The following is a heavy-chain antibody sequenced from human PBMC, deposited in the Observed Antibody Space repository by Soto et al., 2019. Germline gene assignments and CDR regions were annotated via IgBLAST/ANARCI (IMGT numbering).Heavy chain of an antibody. Sequence: PSETLSLTCTVSGGSISSGGYYWSWIRQHPGKGLEWIGHIYYSGSTYYNPSLKSRVTISVDTSKNQFSLKLSSVTAADTAVYYCARALALAGYYFDYWGQGTLVTVSS. D-gene: IGHD3-10*01. CDR3: ARALALAGYYFDY. J-gene: IGHJ4*02. CDR1: GGSISSGGYY. V-gene: IGHV4-31*03. CDR2: IYYSGST.